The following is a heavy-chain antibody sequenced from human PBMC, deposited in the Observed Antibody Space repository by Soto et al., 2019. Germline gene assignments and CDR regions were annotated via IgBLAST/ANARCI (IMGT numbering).Heavy chain of an antibody. V-gene: IGHV4-31*03. J-gene: IGHJ5*02. CDR3: ARGGIAGHWFDP. Sequence: QVQPQESGPGLLKPSQTLSLTCNVSGGYINSGGFYWSWIRQHPGKGLEWIGYIFHSGSTLYNPSLNSRVTLSADTSKNQLSLNLRSVTVADTAVYYCARGGIAGHWFDPWGQGTLVTVSS. CDR1: GGYINSGGFY. D-gene: IGHD6-13*01. CDR2: IFHSGST.